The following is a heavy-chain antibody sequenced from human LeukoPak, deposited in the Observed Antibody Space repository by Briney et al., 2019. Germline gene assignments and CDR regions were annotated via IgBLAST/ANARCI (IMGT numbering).Heavy chain of an antibody. J-gene: IGHJ3*02. CDR1: GGTFSSYA. Sequence: SVKVSCKASGGTFSSYAISWVRQAPRQGLEWMGGIIPIFGTANYAQKFQGRVTITADESTSTAYMELSSLRSEDTAVYYCARTQAIAAAGLDDAFDIWGQGTMVTVSS. V-gene: IGHV1-69*13. CDR2: IIPIFGTA. D-gene: IGHD6-13*01. CDR3: ARTQAIAAAGLDDAFDI.